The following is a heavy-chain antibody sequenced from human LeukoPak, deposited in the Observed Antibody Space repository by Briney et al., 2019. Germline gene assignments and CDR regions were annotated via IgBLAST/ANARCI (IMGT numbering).Heavy chain of an antibody. CDR3: ARGKQWLLRRDFDY. CDR2: VSYDGSNK. Sequence: GGSLRLSCAASGFTFSSYAMHWVRQAPGKGLEWVAVVSYDGSNKYYADSVKGRFTISRDNSKNTLYLQMNSLRAEDTAVYYCARGKQWLLRRDFDYWGQGTLVTVSS. CDR1: GFTFSSYA. J-gene: IGHJ4*02. D-gene: IGHD6-19*01. V-gene: IGHV3-30-3*01.